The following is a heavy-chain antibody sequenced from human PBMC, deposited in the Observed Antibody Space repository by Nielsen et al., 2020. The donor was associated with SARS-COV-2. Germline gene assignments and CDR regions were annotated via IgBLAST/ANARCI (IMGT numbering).Heavy chain of an antibody. CDR3: AGGADFWSGTQKYYMDV. V-gene: IGHV3-74*01. CDR2: INPSGSGT. D-gene: IGHD3-3*01. CDR1: GFTFSSTW. Sequence: GGSLRLSCSASGFTFSSTWMDWVRQAPGQGLVWVSHINPSGSGTAYADSVKGRFAVSRDNAENTVVLQIHSLRVEDTAVYYCAGGADFWSGTQKYYMDVWGKGTTVTVSS. J-gene: IGHJ6*03.